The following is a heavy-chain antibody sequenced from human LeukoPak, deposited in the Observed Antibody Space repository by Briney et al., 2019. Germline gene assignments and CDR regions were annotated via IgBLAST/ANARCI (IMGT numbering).Heavy chain of an antibody. CDR3: AKVKVAGKMDTCFDP. CDR2: ISYDGSNK. CDR1: GFTFSSYG. V-gene: IGHV3-30*18. D-gene: IGHD6-19*01. Sequence: GGSLRLSCAASGFTFSSYGRQWVRQAPGKGLEWGAVISYDGSNKYYADFVKGRFTISRDNSKNTLYLQMNSLTVEDRAVYYCAKVKVAGKMDTCFDPWGQGTLVTVSS. J-gene: IGHJ5*02.